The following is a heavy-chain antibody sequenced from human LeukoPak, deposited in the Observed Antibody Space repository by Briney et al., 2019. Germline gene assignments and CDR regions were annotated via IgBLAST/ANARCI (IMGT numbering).Heavy chain of an antibody. CDR2: ISGSGGST. CDR3: ARESLYGSFDY. V-gene: IGHV3-23*01. D-gene: IGHD4-17*01. J-gene: IGHJ4*02. CDR1: GFSFRSYW. Sequence: PGGSLRLSCAASGFSFRSYWMSWVRRAPGKGLEWVSAISGSGGSTYYADSVKGRFTISRDNAKNSLYLQMNSLRAEDTAVYYCARESLYGSFDYWGQGTLVTVSS.